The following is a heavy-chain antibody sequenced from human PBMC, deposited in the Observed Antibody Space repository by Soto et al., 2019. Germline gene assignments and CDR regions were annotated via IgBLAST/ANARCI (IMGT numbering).Heavy chain of an antibody. Sequence: GASVKVSCKASGYTFTSYGISWVRQAPGQGLEWMGWISAYNGNTNYAQKLQGRVTMTTDTSKNQFSLKLSSVTAADTAVYYCARIKSVALGVDGLDPWGQGTLVTVSS. CDR2: ISAYNGNT. D-gene: IGHD2-21*01. CDR1: GYTFTSYG. J-gene: IGHJ5*02. CDR3: ARIKSVALGVDGLDP. V-gene: IGHV1-18*01.